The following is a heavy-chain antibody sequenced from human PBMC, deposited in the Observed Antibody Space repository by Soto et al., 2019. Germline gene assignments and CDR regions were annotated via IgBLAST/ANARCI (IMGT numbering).Heavy chain of an antibody. CDR3: ARDLCVHSCPTLYYYYGMDV. V-gene: IGHV3-30*19. CDR1: GFTFSSYG. Sequence: PGGSLRLSCAASGFTFSSYGMHWVRQAPGKGLEWVAVISYDGSNKYYADSVKGRFTISRDNSKNTLYLQMNSLRAEDTAVYYCARDLCVHSCPTLYYYYGMDVWGQGTTVTVSS. CDR2: ISYDGSNK. J-gene: IGHJ6*02. D-gene: IGHD2-2*01.